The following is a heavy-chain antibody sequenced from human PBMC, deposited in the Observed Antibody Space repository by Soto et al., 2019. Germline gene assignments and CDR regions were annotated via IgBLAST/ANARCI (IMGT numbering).Heavy chain of an antibody. J-gene: IGHJ4*02. CDR2: ISGSGGST. CDR1: GFTFSSYA. D-gene: IGHD3-3*01. CDR3: AKSSPYFWSGYYRGNYFDY. V-gene: IGHV3-23*01. Sequence: GGSLRLSCAASGFTFSSYAMSWVRQAPGKGLEWVSAISGSGGSTYYADSVKGRFTISRDNSKNTLYLQMNSLRAEDTAVYYWAKSSPYFWSGYYRGNYFDYWGQGTLVTVSS.